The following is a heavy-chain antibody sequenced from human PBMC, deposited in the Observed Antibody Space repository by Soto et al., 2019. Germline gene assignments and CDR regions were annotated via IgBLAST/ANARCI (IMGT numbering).Heavy chain of an antibody. J-gene: IGHJ6*02. CDR3: ARVSGSYYYGMDV. CDR1: GGSISSSNW. D-gene: IGHD1-26*01. V-gene: IGHV4-4*02. Sequence: PSETLPLTCTVSGGSISSSNWWSWVRQPPGKGLEWIGEIYHSGSTNYNPSLKSRVTISVDKSKNQFSLKLSSVTAADTAVYYCARVSGSYYYGMDVWGQGITVTVSS. CDR2: IYHSGST.